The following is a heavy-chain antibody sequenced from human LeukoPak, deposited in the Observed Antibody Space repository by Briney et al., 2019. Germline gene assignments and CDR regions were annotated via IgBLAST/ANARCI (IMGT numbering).Heavy chain of an antibody. J-gene: IGHJ4*02. CDR1: GYTFSSYG. V-gene: IGHV1-2*02. D-gene: IGHD6-19*01. CDR3: ARPLGVAGTVYEY. Sequence: ASVKVSCKASGYTFSSYGISWVRQAPGQGLEWMGWINPNSGDTNYAQKFQGRVTMTRDTSISTAYMELSRLRSDDTAVYYCARPLGVAGTVYEYWGQGTLVTVSS. CDR2: INPNSGDT.